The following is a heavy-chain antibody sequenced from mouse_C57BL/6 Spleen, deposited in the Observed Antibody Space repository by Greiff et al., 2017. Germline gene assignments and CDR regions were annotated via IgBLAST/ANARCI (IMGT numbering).Heavy chain of an antibody. Sequence: VQLQQSGPELVKPGASVKISCKASGYTFTDYYMNWVKQSHGKSLEWIGDINPNNGGTSYNQKFKGKATLTVDKSSSTAYMELRSLTSEDSAVYYCARIPILLRKGYYAMDYWGQGTSVTVSS. V-gene: IGHV1-26*01. D-gene: IGHD1-1*01. CDR1: GYTFTDYY. CDR3: ARIPILLRKGYYAMDY. J-gene: IGHJ4*01. CDR2: INPNNGGT.